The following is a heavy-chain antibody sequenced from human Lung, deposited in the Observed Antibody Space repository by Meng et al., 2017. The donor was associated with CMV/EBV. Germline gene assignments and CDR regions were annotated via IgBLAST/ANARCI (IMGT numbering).Heavy chain of an antibody. V-gene: IGHV3-30*02. D-gene: IGHD3-16*01. Sequence: GESXKISCAASGFRFDDYGMHWVRQTPGKGLEWVAFIRHDGTNKFYGDSVKGRFTISRDNSKNTVYRQMNSLRPEETAVYYCAKDLLLFGGPNAYFDYWGQGXLVTVSS. CDR1: GFRFDDYG. CDR2: IRHDGTNK. CDR3: AKDLLLFGGPNAYFDY. J-gene: IGHJ4*02.